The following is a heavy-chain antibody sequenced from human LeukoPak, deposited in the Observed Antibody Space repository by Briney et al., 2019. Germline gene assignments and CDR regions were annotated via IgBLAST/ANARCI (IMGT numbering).Heavy chain of an antibody. CDR3: ARDPDSSAFDF. V-gene: IGHV3-7*01. Sequence: GGSLRLSCTAAGFNFGTYWMSWVRQSPEEGLEFVASIKYDDTVKNYVDSVKGRFTISRDNPSNSVYLQMDSLRPEDTALYYCARDPDSSAFDFWGQGAQVTVSS. CDR1: GFNFGTYW. J-gene: IGHJ4*02. CDR2: IKYDDTVK. D-gene: IGHD2-15*01.